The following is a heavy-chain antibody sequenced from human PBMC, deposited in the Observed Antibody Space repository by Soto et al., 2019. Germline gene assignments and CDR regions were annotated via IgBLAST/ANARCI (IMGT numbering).Heavy chain of an antibody. Sequence: QVQLQESGPGLVKPSQTLSLTCTVSGGSISSGDYYWTWIRQPPGKGLEWIGYIYHSGSTYYNPSLKSRVTMSVDMSKNLFSLKLTSVTVADTAVYYCARTYYDILTGYYSFAYWGQGTLVTVSS. D-gene: IGHD3-9*01. CDR1: GGSISSGDYY. CDR2: IYHSGST. CDR3: ARTYYDILTGYYSFAY. J-gene: IGHJ4*02. V-gene: IGHV4-30-4*01.